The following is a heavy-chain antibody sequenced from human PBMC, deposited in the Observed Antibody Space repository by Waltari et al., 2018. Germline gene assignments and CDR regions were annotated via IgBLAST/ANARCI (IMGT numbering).Heavy chain of an antibody. V-gene: IGHV4-39*07. CDR1: GGSISSSSYY. J-gene: IGHJ5*02. CDR2: IYYSGST. Sequence: QLQLQESAPGLVKPSETLSLTCTVSGGSISSSSYYWGWIRQPPGKGLEWIGSIYYSGSTYYNPSLKSRVTISVDTSKNQFSLKLSSVTAADTAVYYCARSIAAAGPLNWFDPWGQGTLVTVSS. D-gene: IGHD6-13*01. CDR3: ARSIAAAGPLNWFDP.